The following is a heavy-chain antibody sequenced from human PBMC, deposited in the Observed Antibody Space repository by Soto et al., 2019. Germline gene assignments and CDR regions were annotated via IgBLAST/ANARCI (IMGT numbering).Heavy chain of an antibody. V-gene: IGHV4-31*03. J-gene: IGHJ4*02. CDR2: IYSSGNT. CDR3: ARGLSAATVVTCYFDY. D-gene: IGHD4-17*01. CDR1: GDSISSSDYY. Sequence: QVHLQESGPGLVKPSQTLSLTCTVSGDSISSSDYYWSWIRQPPGKGLEWIGYIYSSGNTYYNPPLKSRLTISVDTSKNQFSLKLNSVTAADTALYYCARGLSAATVVTCYFDYWGQGTLVTVSS.